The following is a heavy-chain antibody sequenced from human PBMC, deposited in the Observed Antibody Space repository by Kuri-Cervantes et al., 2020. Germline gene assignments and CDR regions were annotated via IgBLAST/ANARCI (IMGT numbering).Heavy chain of an antibody. CDR2: IFSNDEK. D-gene: IGHD2-15*01. CDR1: GFSLSTSGMC. V-gene: IGHV2-70*12. CDR3: AHRRGLVVSP. J-gene: IGHJ5*02. Sequence: SGPTLVKPTQTLTLTCTFSGFSLSTSGMCVSWVRQPPGKALEWLAHIFSNDEKSYSTSLKSRLTITKDTSKNQVVLTMTNMDPVDTATYYCAHRRGLVVSPWGQGTLVTVSS.